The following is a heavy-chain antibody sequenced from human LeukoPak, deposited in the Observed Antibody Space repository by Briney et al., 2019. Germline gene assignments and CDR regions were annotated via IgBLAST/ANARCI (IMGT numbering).Heavy chain of an antibody. J-gene: IGHJ4*02. V-gene: IGHV3-30*18. CDR1: GFTFRNYG. D-gene: IGHD3-22*01. CDR3: AKDGRYYDSSGLLVH. CDR2: TSDDGTKR. Sequence: GGSLRLSCAASGFTFRNYGLHWVRQAPGKGLEWVAITSDDGTKRHYADSVKGRFSVSRDNSNKTLFLQMNNLEPNDTAVYYCAKDGRYYDSSGLLVHWGQGTLVIVSS.